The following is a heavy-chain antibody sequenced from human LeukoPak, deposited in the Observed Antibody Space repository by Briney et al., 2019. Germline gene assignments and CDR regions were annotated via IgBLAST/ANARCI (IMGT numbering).Heavy chain of an antibody. J-gene: IGHJ4*02. Sequence: GASVKVSCMASGYTFTGYYMHWVRQAPGQGLEWMGRINPNSGGTNYAQKFQGRVTMTRDTSISTAYMELSRLRSDDTAVYYCAKGYCSGGSCKYYFDYWGQGTLVTVSS. CDR3: AKGYCSGGSCKYYFDY. D-gene: IGHD2-15*01. CDR2: INPNSGGT. CDR1: GYTFTGYY. V-gene: IGHV1-2*06.